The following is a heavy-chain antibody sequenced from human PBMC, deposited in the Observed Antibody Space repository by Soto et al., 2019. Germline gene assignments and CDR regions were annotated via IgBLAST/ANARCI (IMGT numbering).Heavy chain of an antibody. CDR1: GFTVSSSH. J-gene: IGHJ4*02. CDR3: VRGQNSFDS. CDR2: IYSGGST. Sequence: PGGSLSLSCAVSGFTVSSSHMNWVRQAPGKGLEWVSVIYSGGSTYAASVKGRLTVSRNVSNNSLYLQMNSLKAEDTALYYCVRGQNSFDSWGQGNLVTVS. V-gene: IGHV3-53*01.